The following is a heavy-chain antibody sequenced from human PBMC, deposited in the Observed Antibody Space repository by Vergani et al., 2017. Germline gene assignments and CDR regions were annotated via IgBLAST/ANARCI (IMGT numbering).Heavy chain of an antibody. J-gene: IGHJ4*02. CDR1: GGTFSSYA. CDR3: ARYTKTYYDILTGYYMWHEDY. D-gene: IGHD3-9*01. V-gene: IGHV1-69*04. Sequence: QVQLVQSGAEVKKPGSSVKVSCKASGGTFSSYAISWVRQAPGQGLEWMGRIIPILGIANYAQKFQGRVTITADKSTSTAYMELSSLRSEDTAVYYCARYTKTYYDILTGYYMWHEDYWGQGTLVTVSS. CDR2: IIPILGIA.